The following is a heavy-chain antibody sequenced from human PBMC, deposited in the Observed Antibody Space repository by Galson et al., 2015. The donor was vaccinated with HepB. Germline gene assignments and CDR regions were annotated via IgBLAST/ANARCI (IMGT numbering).Heavy chain of an antibody. CDR3: AREIRGQQWQLLGWFDP. D-gene: IGHD1-26*01. CDR2: IYYSGTT. V-gene: IGHV4-59*01. Sequence: SETLSLTCTVSGDSISSYYWSWIRQPPGKGLEWIGYIYYSGTTSYNPSLKSRVTISVDTSKNQFSLKLTSVTAADTAVYYCAREIRGQQWQLLGWFDPWGQGTLVTVSS. J-gene: IGHJ5*02. CDR1: GDSISSYY.